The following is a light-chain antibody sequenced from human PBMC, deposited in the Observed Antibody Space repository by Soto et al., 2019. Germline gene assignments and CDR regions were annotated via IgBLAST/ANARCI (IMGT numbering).Light chain of an antibody. Sequence: DIVMTQSPLSLPVTPGEPASISCRSSQSLLHSNGYNYLHWYLQKPGQSPQLLIYLGSNRASGVPDRFSGSGSGTDFTLKISRVEAEDVGVYYCMQPLQTPWTLGQGTKVDIK. CDR3: MQPLQTPWT. V-gene: IGKV2-28*01. J-gene: IGKJ1*01. CDR1: QSLLHSNGYNY. CDR2: LGS.